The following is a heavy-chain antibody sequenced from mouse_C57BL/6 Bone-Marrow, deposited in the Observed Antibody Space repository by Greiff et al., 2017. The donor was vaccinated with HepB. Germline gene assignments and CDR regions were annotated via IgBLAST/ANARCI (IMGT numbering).Heavy chain of an antibody. CDR1: GYAFSSSW. CDR2: IYPGDGDT. V-gene: IGHV1-82*01. J-gene: IGHJ3*01. Sequence: QVQLKQSGPELVKPGASVKISCKASGYAFSSSWMNWVKQRPGKGLEWIGRIYPGDGDTNYNGKFKGKATLTADKSSSTAYMQLSSLTSEDSAVYFCATYGNYVRFAYWGQGTLVTVSA. CDR3: ATYGNYVRFAY. D-gene: IGHD2-1*01.